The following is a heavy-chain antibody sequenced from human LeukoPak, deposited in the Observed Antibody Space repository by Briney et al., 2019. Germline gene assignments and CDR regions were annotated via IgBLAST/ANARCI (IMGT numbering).Heavy chain of an antibody. CDR3: AKDIRSSGWHWFDY. V-gene: IGHV3-9*01. J-gene: IGHJ4*02. CDR1: GFTFDDYA. CDR2: ISWNSGSI. Sequence: KAGGSLRLSCAASGFTFDDYAMHWVRQAPGKGLEWVSGISWNSGSIGYADSVKGRFTISRDNAKNSLYLQMNSLRAEDTALYYCAKDIRSSGWHWFDYWGQGTLVTVSS. D-gene: IGHD6-19*01.